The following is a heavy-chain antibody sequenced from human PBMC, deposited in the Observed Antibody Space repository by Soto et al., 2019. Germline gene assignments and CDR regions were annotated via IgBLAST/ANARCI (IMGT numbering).Heavy chain of an antibody. V-gene: IGHV1-18*01. D-gene: IGHD3-22*01. CDR3: ARDRDDSSWSTAENFQH. J-gene: IGHJ1*01. Sequence: ASVKVSCKASGYTFPDYGIHWVRQAPGQGLEWMGWINTYNGNTYYTQNLQGRVTMTRDTSTSTAYMDLRSLRFDDTALYYCARDRDDSSWSTAENFQHWGQGTLVTVSS. CDR1: GYTFPDYG. CDR2: INTYNGNT.